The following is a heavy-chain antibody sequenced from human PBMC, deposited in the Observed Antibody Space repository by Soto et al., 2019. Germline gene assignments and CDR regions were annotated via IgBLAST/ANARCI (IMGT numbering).Heavy chain of an antibody. CDR1: GGSISSDNYY. D-gene: IGHD2-21*01. Sequence: QVQLQESGPGLVKPSETLSLTCAVSGGSISSDNYYWSWIRQPPGKGLEWIGYIFYNGNTNYNPSLKGRVTISLDTSKKQFSLKLSSVTAADTAVYFCARDNPFLHWGQGTLVTVSS. J-gene: IGHJ4*02. V-gene: IGHV4-61*01. CDR3: ARDNPFLH. CDR2: IFYNGNT.